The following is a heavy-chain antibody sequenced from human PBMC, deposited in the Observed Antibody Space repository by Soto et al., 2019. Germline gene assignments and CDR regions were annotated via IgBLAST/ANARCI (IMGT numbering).Heavy chain of an antibody. CDR1: GYTFSDDY. CDR2: INPNSGGT. CDR3: AREPATAKPEGVDF. J-gene: IGHJ4*02. Sequence: ASVTVSCNSSGYTFSDDYIHWVRQAPGQGLEWMGWINPNSGGTKYAPKFQGGVTMTRDTSITTAYMELSRLRSGDTAVYYCAREPATAKPEGVDFGGQGTLVTVSS. V-gene: IGHV1-2*02. D-gene: IGHD1-1*01.